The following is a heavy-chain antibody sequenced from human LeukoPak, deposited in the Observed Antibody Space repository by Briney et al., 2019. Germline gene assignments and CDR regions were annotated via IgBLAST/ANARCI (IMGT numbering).Heavy chain of an antibody. J-gene: IGHJ4*02. Sequence: PGGSLRLSCVASGFTISGSWMSWVRQAPGKALEWVANIKQDGSDKYYVDSVKGRFTISRDNAKSSLYLQVDSLRADDTAVYYCTRGRAAFAYWGQGTLVTVSS. CDR2: IKQDGSDK. V-gene: IGHV3-7*01. CDR1: GFTISGSW. CDR3: TRGRAAFAY.